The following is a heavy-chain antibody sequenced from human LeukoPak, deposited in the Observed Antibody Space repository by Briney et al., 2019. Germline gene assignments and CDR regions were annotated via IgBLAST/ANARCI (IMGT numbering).Heavy chain of an antibody. Sequence: PSETLSLTCSVYGGSFRGYYSSWLRQSPEKGLEWIGQIYHTGSTNYNPSLASRVTISLDISKSQFSLKLTSVTAADTAVYYCARDDFGVALGGVWSIGTTVTVSS. CDR2: IYHTGST. CDR3: ARDDFGVALGGV. J-gene: IGHJ6*04. D-gene: IGHD3-3*01. CDR1: GGSFRGYY. V-gene: IGHV4-34*01.